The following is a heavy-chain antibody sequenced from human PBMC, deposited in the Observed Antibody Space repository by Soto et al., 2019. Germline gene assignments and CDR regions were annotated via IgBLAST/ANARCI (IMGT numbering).Heavy chain of an antibody. CDR1: GGTLSSYA. Sequence: SVKVSCKASGGTLSSYAISWVRQAPGQGLEWMGGIIPIFGTANYAQKFQGRVTITADESTSTAYMELSSLRSEDTAVYYCARGRTYYYDSSGYYALNYYYYYGMDVWGQGTTVTVSS. CDR2: IIPIFGTA. V-gene: IGHV1-69*13. D-gene: IGHD3-22*01. CDR3: ARGRTYYYDSSGYYALNYYYYYGMDV. J-gene: IGHJ6*02.